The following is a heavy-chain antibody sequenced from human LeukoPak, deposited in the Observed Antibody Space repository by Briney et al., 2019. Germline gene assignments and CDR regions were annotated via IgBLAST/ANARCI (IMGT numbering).Heavy chain of an antibody. CDR2: IYYSGST. CDR1: GGSISSYY. CDR3: ARRYYYYYMDV. Sequence: SETLSLTCTVSGGSISSYYWSWIRQPPGKRLEWIGYIYYSGSTNYNPSLKSRVTISVDTSKNQFSLKLSSVTAADTAVYYCARRYYYYYMDVWGKGTTVTVSS. J-gene: IGHJ6*03. V-gene: IGHV4-59*08.